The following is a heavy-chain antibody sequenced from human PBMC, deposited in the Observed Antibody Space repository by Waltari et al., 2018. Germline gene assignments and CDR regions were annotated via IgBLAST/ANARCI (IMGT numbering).Heavy chain of an antibody. CDR1: GLIFRVYG. J-gene: IGHJ4*02. D-gene: IGHD2-2*01. CDR3: ARNLEDFYCTTTNCFMDY. V-gene: IGHV3-33*01. Sequence: QVQLVESGGGVVQPGGSLRLVCSAAGLIFRVYGIPWVRQAPVKSPEWMAVIWNHGKSEFYEDYVKGRFTISRDNSKNILYLQMNNLRVEDTAIYYCARNLEDFYCTTTNCFMDYWGQGTLVTVSS. CDR2: IWNHGKSE.